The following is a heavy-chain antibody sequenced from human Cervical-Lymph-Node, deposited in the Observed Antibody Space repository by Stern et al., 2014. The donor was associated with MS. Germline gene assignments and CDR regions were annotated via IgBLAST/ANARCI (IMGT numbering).Heavy chain of an antibody. D-gene: IGHD3-16*01. CDR3: AKDGGHPYYFDY. Sequence: QLVESGGGLVQPGRSLRLSCAASGFTFDDYAMHWVRQAPGKGLEWVSGISWNSGSIGYADSVKGRFTISRDNAKNSLYLQMNSLRAEDTALYYCAKDGGHPYYFDYWGQGTLVTVSS. V-gene: IGHV3-9*01. CDR2: ISWNSGSI. J-gene: IGHJ4*02. CDR1: GFTFDDYA.